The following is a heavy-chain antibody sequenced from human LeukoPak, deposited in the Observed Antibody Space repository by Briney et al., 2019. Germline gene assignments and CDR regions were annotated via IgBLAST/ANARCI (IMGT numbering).Heavy chain of an antibody. CDR2: IQSDGSST. Sequence: GGSLRLSCAASGFTLGNYWMHWVRHAPGKGLVWVSRIQSDGSSTTYADSVKGRFTIPRDNAKNTLYLQMNSLRAEDTAVYYCAREAAVPNTVFDYWGQGSLVTVS. V-gene: IGHV3-74*01. D-gene: IGHD4-17*01. CDR3: AREAAVPNTVFDY. CDR1: GFTLGNYW. J-gene: IGHJ4*02.